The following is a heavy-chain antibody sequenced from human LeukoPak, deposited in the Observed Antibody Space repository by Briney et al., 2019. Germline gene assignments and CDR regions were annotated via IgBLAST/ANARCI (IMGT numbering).Heavy chain of an antibody. J-gene: IGHJ3*02. CDR1: GGSISNLNYY. D-gene: IGHD4-17*01. CDR2: IYASGST. Sequence: SETLSLTCTVSGGSISNLNYYWSWIRQPAGKGLEWIGRIYASGSTNYNPSLKSRVTISVDTSKNQFSLKLSSVTAADTAVYYCARGTLPSHDYGDPDAFDIWGQGTMVTVSS. V-gene: IGHV4-61*02. CDR3: ARGTLPSHDYGDPDAFDI.